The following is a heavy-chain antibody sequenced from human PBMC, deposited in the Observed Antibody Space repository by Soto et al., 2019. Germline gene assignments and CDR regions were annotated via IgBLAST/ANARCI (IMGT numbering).Heavy chain of an antibody. J-gene: IGHJ4*02. Sequence: EVQLLESGGGLVQPGGSLRLSCAASGFTFSNYAMIWVRQAPGKGLEWVSPTSGSGDDTCYADSVKGRFTISRDISKSTLHLQLNTLRVEDTAVYYCVKSDCSTIGCKLLHYWGQGTPVTVSS. CDR3: VKSDCSTIGCKLLHY. CDR2: TSGSGDDT. D-gene: IGHD2-21*02. CDR1: GFTFSNYA. V-gene: IGHV3-23*01.